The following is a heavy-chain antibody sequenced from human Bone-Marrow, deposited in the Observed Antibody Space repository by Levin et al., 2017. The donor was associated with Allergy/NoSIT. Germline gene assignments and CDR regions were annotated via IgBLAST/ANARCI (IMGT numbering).Heavy chain of an antibody. Sequence: GGSLRLSCAASGFTFSSYSMNWVRQAPGKGLEWVSYISSSSSTIYYADSVKGRFTISRDNAKNSLYLQMNSLRAEDTAVYYCARDRAIAAHWGQGTLVTVSS. CDR2: ISSSSSTI. CDR3: ARDRAIAAH. CDR1: GFTFSSYS. J-gene: IGHJ4*02. D-gene: IGHD6-13*01. V-gene: IGHV3-48*01.